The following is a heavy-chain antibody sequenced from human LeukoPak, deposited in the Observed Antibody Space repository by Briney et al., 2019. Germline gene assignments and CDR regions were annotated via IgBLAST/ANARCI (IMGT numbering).Heavy chain of an antibody. CDR2: IYTSGST. V-gene: IGHV4-4*07. Sequence: SETLSLTCTVSGGSISSYYWSWIRQPAGKGLEWIGRIYTSGSTNYNPSLKSRVTMSVDTSKNQFSLKLSSVTAADTAVYYCARAGYSSSWYVPPYYMDVWGKGTTVTVSS. J-gene: IGHJ6*03. CDR1: GGSISSYY. D-gene: IGHD6-13*01. CDR3: ARAGYSSSWYVPPYYMDV.